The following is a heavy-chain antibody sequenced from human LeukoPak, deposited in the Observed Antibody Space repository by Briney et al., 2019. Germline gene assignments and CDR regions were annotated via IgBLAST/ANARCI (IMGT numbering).Heavy chain of an antibody. CDR1: GFTLSSYG. D-gene: IGHD3-16*01. Sequence: PGGSLRLSCAASGFTLSSYGMHWVRQAPGKGLEWVAVISYDGSNKYYADSVKGRFTISRDNSKSTLYLQMNSLRAEDTAVYYCAKDRPNWAPLDYWGQGTLVTVSS. J-gene: IGHJ4*02. CDR2: ISYDGSNK. V-gene: IGHV3-30*18. CDR3: AKDRPNWAPLDY.